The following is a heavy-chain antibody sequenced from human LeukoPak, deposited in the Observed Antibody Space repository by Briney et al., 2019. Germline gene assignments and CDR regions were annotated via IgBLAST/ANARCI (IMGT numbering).Heavy chain of an antibody. CDR1: GGSISSSSYY. V-gene: IGHV4-39*01. J-gene: IGHJ4*02. Sequence: SETLSLTCTVSGGSISSSSYYWGWIRQPPGKGLEWIGSIYYSGSTYYNPSLKSRVTISVDTSKNQFSLKLSSVTAADTAVYYCARPHGLLLDYWGQGTLVTVSS. D-gene: IGHD2-15*01. CDR3: ARPHGLLLDY. CDR2: IYYSGST.